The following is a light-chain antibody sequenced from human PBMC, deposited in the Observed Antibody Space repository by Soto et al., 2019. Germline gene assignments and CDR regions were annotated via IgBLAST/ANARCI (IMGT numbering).Light chain of an antibody. Sequence: EIVLTQSPGTLSLSPGERATLSCRASQSVSSSYLAWYQQKPGQAPRLLIYGASSRATGIPDRFSGSGSGTDFTLTISRLVPEDFAVYYCQQYGSSPLWTFGQGTKVDIK. CDR3: QQYGSSPLWT. J-gene: IGKJ1*01. CDR1: QSVSSSY. CDR2: GAS. V-gene: IGKV3-20*01.